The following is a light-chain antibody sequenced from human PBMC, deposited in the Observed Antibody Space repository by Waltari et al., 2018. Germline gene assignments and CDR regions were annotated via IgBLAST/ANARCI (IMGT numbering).Light chain of an antibody. Sequence: DIQMTQSPSTRSASVGDTLTITCRASQSISSWLAWYQQKPGKAPKLLIHKASTLESGVPSRFSGSGSGTEFTLTIDSLLPDDFATYYCQQYSNYPYTFGQGTKLEI. CDR2: KAS. J-gene: IGKJ2*01. V-gene: IGKV1-5*03. CDR3: QQYSNYPYT. CDR1: QSISSW.